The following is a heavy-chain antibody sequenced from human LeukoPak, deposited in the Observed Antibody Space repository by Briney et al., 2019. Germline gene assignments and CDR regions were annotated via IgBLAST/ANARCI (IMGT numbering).Heavy chain of an antibody. D-gene: IGHD2-15*01. CDR1: GGSFSGYY. V-gene: IGHV4-34*01. Sequence: PSETLSLTCAVYGGSFSGYYWSWIRQPPGKGLEWIGEINHSGSTNYNPSLKSRVTISVDTSKNQFSLKLSSVTAADTAEYYCAREVVEREFDYWGQGTLVTVSS. J-gene: IGHJ4*02. CDR3: AREVVEREFDY. CDR2: INHSGST.